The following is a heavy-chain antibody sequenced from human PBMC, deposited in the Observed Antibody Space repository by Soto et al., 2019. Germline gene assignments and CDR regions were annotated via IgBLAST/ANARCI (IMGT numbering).Heavy chain of an antibody. CDR1: GGTFSSYA. D-gene: IGHD3-10*01. CDR2: IIPIFGTA. V-gene: IGHV1-69*13. CDR3: ATYMVRGVIIIPIFDY. Sequence: GASVKVSCKASGGTFSSYAISWVRQAPGQGLEWMGGIIPIFGTANYAQKFQGRVTITADESTSTAYMELSSLRSEDTAVYYCATYMVRGVIIIPIFDYWGQGTLVTVSS. J-gene: IGHJ4*02.